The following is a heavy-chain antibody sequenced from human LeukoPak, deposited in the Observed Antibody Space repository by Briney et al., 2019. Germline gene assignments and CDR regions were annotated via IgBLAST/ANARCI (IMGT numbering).Heavy chain of an antibody. Sequence: SETLSLTCTVSGDFMSGKYWNWIRQPAGKGLEWLGRIYPSGTTNYNPSLESRVTMSIDTSKNQFSLRLTSVTTADTAVYYCGSQNCGDPSCSVAWFDPRGQGALVTVSS. J-gene: IGHJ5*02. V-gene: IGHV4-4*07. CDR3: GSQNCGDPSCSVAWFDP. CDR1: GDFMSGKY. D-gene: IGHD2-21*01. CDR2: IYPSGTT.